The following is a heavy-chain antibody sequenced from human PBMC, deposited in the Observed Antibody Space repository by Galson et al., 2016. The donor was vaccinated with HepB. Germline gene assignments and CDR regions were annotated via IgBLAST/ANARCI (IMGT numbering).Heavy chain of an antibody. D-gene: IGHD1-7*01. CDR3: ARHLNWNYEFY. J-gene: IGHJ4*02. Sequence: SETLSLTCFVSGGSISDYHWSWIRQPPGKGLEWIGYMYYSGTTDYNPSLSGRVTMSVDTSKNQFSLRLRSVTAADTAVYYCARHLNWNYEFYWGQGALVTVSS. CDR1: GGSISDYH. CDR2: MYYSGTT. V-gene: IGHV4-59*08.